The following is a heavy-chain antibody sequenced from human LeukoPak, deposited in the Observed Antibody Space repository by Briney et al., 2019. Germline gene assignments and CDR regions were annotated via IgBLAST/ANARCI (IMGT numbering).Heavy chain of an antibody. J-gene: IGHJ3*02. Sequence: ASVKVSCKASGYTFTSYAIGWVRQAPGQGLEWMGRIIPILGIANYSQKFQGRVTITADKSTSTAYMELSSLRSEDKAVYYCARGHSGTYYDGFDIWGQGTMVTVSS. D-gene: IGHD3-10*01. CDR3: ARGHSGTYYDGFDI. CDR2: IIPILGIA. CDR1: GYTFTSYA. V-gene: IGHV1-69*10.